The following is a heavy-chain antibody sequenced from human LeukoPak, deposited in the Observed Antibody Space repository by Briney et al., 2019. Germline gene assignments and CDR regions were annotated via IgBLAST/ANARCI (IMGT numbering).Heavy chain of an antibody. CDR2: IDGSGHT. J-gene: IGHJ4*02. CDR3: ARDGSSHWELDY. CDR1: GFTFTDFS. D-gene: IGHD2-15*01. V-gene: IGHV3-23*01. Sequence: GGSLRLSCAASGFTFTDFSMTWVRQPPGKGLEWVSAIDGSGHTYYADSVKGRFTISRDNSKNTLYLQVNSLRAEDTAVYYCARDGSSHWELDYWGQGTLVTVSS.